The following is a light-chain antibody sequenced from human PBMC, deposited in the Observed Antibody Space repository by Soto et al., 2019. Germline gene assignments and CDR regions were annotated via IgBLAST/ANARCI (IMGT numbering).Light chain of an antibody. V-gene: IGKV1-39*01. CDR1: QSISSY. CDR2: AAS. CDR3: QQYNDWPPIT. Sequence: DIQMTQSPSSLSASVGDRVTITCRASQSISSYLNWYQQKPGKAPKLLIYAASTRATGIPARFSGSGSGTEFTLTISSLQSEDFAVYYCQQYNDWPPITFGQGTRLETK. J-gene: IGKJ5*01.